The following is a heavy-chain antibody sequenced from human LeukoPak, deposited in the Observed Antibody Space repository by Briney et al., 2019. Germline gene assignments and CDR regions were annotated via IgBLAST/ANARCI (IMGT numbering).Heavy chain of an antibody. D-gene: IGHD3-22*01. Sequence: PSETLSLTCTVSGGSISSCYWSWIRQPPGKGLEWIGEINHSGSTNYNPSLKSRVTISVDTSKNQFSLKLTSVTAADTAVYYCATTFFDSYYYYYMDVWGKGTTVTVSS. CDR1: GGSISSCY. CDR2: INHSGST. J-gene: IGHJ6*03. V-gene: IGHV4-34*01. CDR3: ATTFFDSYYYYYMDV.